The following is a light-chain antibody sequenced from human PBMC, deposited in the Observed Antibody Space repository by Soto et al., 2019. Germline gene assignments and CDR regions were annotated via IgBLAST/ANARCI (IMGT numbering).Light chain of an antibody. J-gene: IGKJ2*01. CDR3: QQYDNFPYT. V-gene: IGKV1-33*01. CDR2: DAS. CDR1: QGITDY. Sequence: DIQMTQSPSSLSASVGDRVTITCQASQGITDYLNWYQQKPGKAPKLLIYDASNLETGVPSRFSGSGSGAHFTFTISSLQAEDIATYYCQQYDNFPYTFGQGTKLEIK.